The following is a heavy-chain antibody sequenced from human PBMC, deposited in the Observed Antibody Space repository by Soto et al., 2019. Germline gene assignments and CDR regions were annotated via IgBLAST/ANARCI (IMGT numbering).Heavy chain of an antibody. J-gene: IGHJ4*02. V-gene: IGHV1-18*01. Sequence: ASVKVSCKASGYTFTTYDFNWVRQAPGQGLEWMGWISAYSGNTNYAQMLQGRVTMTTDTSTSTAYMELRGLRSDDTAVYYCAREKAVTGADYWGQGTLVTVSS. D-gene: IGHD6-19*01. CDR3: AREKAVTGADY. CDR2: ISAYSGNT. CDR1: GYTFTTYD.